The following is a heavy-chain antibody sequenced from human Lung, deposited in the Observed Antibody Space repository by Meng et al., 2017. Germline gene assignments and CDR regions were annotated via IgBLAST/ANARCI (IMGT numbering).Heavy chain of an antibody. D-gene: IGHD5-24*01. CDR1: GYIFTDFQ. CDR2: ITTNSGGA. CDR3: ARDRDGYASFDH. V-gene: IGHV1-2*06. J-gene: IGHJ4*02. Sequence: QVQLVQSGAEVRKPGASLQVSCETSGYIFTDFQIHWVRQAPGQGLEWMGRITTNSGGANYAQKFQGRVTMTRDTSIRTAYMDLSRLTSDDTAIYYCARDRDGYASFDHWGQGTLVTVSS.